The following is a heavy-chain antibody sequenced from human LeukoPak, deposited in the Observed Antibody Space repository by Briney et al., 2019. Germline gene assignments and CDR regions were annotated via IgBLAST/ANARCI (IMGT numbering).Heavy chain of an antibody. CDR1: GGSISSGGYY. Sequence: PPQALSLTCSVSGGSISSGGYYWSWIRQHPGKGLEWIGYIYYSGSTYYNPSLKSRVTISVNTSKNQFSLKLSSVTAADTAVYYCARWFGSGRKWFDPWGQGTLVTVSS. CDR2: IYYSGST. J-gene: IGHJ5*02. D-gene: IGHD3-10*01. V-gene: IGHV4-31*03. CDR3: ARWFGSGRKWFDP.